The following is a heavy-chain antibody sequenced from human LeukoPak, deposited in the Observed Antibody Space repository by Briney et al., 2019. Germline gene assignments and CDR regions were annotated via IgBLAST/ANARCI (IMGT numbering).Heavy chain of an antibody. J-gene: IGHJ5*02. CDR1: GYTFTSYG. Sequence: ASVKVSCKASGYTFTSYGISWVRQAPGQGLEWMGWISAYNGNTNYALKLQGRVTMTTDTSTSTAYMELRSLRSDDTAVYYCARVGLRYFDWLLSWFDPWGQGTLVTVSS. CDR3: ARVGLRYFDWLLSWFDP. CDR2: ISAYNGNT. V-gene: IGHV1-18*01. D-gene: IGHD3-9*01.